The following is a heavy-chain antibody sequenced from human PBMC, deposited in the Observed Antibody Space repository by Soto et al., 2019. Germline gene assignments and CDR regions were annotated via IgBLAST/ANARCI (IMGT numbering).Heavy chain of an antibody. D-gene: IGHD3-22*01. V-gene: IGHV4-59*12. CDR1: GGSISSYY. CDR3: AREMNYYDTSGDSYFDY. J-gene: IGHJ4*02. CDR2: IYYSGST. Sequence: SETLSLTCTVSGGSISSYYCSWIRHPPEKGLEWIGYIYYSGSTYYNPSLKSRVTISVDTSKNQFSLRLSSVTAADTAVYYCAREMNYYDTSGDSYFDYWGQGTLVTVSS.